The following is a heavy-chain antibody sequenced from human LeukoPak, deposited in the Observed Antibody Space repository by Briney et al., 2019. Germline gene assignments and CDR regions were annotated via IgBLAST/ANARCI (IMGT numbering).Heavy chain of an antibody. CDR1: GYTFTSNY. CDR3: ARDQEGFDY. CDR2: IYPRDGST. Sequence: ASVTVSCKAFGYTFTSNYIHWVRQAPGQGLEWMGKIYPRDGSTSYAQKFQGRVTVTRDTSTSTVHMELSGLRSEDTAVYYCARDQEGFDYWGQGTLVTVSS. V-gene: IGHV1-46*01. J-gene: IGHJ4*02.